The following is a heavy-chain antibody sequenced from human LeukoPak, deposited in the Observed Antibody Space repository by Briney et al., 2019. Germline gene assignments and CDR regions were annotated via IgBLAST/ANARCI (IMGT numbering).Heavy chain of an antibody. D-gene: IGHD6-13*01. V-gene: IGHV4-34*01. J-gene: IGHJ4*02. CDR1: GGSFSGYY. CDR3: ARPRYSSRSFDY. CDR2: INHSGST. Sequence: SETLSLTCAVYGGSFSGYYWSWIRQPPGKGLEWIGEINHSGSTNYNPSLKSRVTISVDTSKNQFSLNLSSVTAADTAVYYCARPRYSSRSFDYWGQGTLVTVSS.